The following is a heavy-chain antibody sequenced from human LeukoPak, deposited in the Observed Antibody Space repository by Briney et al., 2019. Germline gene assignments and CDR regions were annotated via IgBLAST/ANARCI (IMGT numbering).Heavy chain of an antibody. CDR1: GFTFSSYA. CDR3: ARSAVAGTEGGN. Sequence: GGSLRLSCAASGFTFSSYAMHWVRQAPGKGLEWVAVISYDGSNKYYADSVKGRFTISRDNSKNTLYLQMNSLRAEDTAVYYCARSAVAGTEGGNWGQGTLVTVSS. J-gene: IGHJ4*02. D-gene: IGHD6-19*01. V-gene: IGHV3-30-3*01. CDR2: ISYDGSNK.